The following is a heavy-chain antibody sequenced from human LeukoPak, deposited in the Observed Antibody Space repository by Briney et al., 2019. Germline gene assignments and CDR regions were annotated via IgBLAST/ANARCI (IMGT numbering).Heavy chain of an antibody. V-gene: IGHV3-23*01. D-gene: IGHD3-10*01. Sequence: PGGSLRLSCAASGFTFSSYGMSWVRQAPGKGLEWVSAISGSGGSTYYADSVKGRFTISRDNSKNTLYLQMNSLRAEDTAVYYCAKDILWFGELSSYFDYWGQGTLVTVSS. CDR3: AKDILWFGELSSYFDY. CDR1: GFTFSSYG. CDR2: ISGSGGST. J-gene: IGHJ4*02.